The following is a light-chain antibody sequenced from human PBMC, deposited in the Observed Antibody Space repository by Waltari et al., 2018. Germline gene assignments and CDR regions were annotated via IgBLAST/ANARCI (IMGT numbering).Light chain of an antibody. V-gene: IGLV2-23*01. CDR2: EGS. CDR1: SSDVGSYNL. Sequence: QSALTQPASVSGSPGQSITIFCTGTSSDVGSYNLVSWYQQYPGKAPKLMIYEGSKRPSGVSNRFSCSKAGNTASLTISGLQAEDEADYYCCSYAGSTSGVFGGGTKLTVL. CDR3: CSYAGSTSGV. J-gene: IGLJ3*02.